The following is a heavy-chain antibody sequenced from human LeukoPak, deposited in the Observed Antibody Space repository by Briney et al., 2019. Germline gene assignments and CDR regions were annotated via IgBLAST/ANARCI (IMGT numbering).Heavy chain of an antibody. CDR2: INPSGGST. D-gene: IGHD3-3*01. V-gene: IGHV1-46*01. CDR1: GYTFTSYY. J-gene: IGHJ5*02. Sequence: RASVKISCKASGYTFTSYYMHWVRQAPGQGLEWMGIINPSGGSTSYAQKFQGRVTMTRDTSTSTVYMELSSLRSEDTAVYYCATIWGNTIYDPWGQGTLVTVSS. CDR3: ATIWGNTIYDP.